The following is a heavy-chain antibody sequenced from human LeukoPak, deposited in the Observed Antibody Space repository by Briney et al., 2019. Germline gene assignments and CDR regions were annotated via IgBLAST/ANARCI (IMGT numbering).Heavy chain of an antibody. CDR3: ARQPQLPGIAVD. CDR2: IYYSGST. J-gene: IGHJ4*02. V-gene: IGHV4-39*01. CDR1: GGSISGSSYY. D-gene: IGHD6-19*01. Sequence: PSETLSLTCTVSGGSISGSSYYWGWIRQPPGKGLEWIGSIYYSGSTYYNPSLKSRVTISVDTSKNQFSLKVTSVTAADTAVYYCARQPQLPGIAVDWGQGTLVTVSS.